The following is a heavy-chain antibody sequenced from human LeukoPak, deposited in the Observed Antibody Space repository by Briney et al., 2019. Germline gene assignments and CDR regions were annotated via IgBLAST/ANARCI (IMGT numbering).Heavy chain of an antibody. Sequence: SETLSLTCTVSGYSFSSAYYWGGIRQPPGKGLEGNGSIYHSGSNYYNPSLKSRVTISVDTSKNQFSLKLNSVTAADTAVYYCARVTYFYYIDVWGKGTTVTVSS. J-gene: IGHJ6*03. V-gene: IGHV4-38-2*02. CDR1: GYSFSSAYY. CDR2: IYHSGSN. CDR3: ARVTYFYYIDV.